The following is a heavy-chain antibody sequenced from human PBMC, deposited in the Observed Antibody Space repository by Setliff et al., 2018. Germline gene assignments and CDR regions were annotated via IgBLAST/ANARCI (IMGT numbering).Heavy chain of an antibody. CDR1: GGSISSSSYY. J-gene: IGHJ4*02. CDR3: ARVKIAILPAAIDY. V-gene: IGHV4-39*07. D-gene: IGHD2-2*01. CDR2: IYYSGST. Sequence: PSETLSLTCTVSGGSISSSSYYWGWIRRPPGKGLEWIGSIYYSGSTYYNPSLKSRVTISVDTSKNQFSLKLSPVTAADTAVYYCARVKIAILPAAIDYWGQGTLVTVSS.